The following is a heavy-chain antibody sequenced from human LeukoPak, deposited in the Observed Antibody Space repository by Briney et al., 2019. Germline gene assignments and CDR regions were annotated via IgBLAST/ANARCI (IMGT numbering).Heavy chain of an antibody. CDR2: IRSKANSYAT. CDR1: GFTFSGSA. CDR3: TTAEGTDFDY. Sequence: GGSLRPSCAASGFTFSGSAMHWVRQASGKGLEWVGRIRSKANSYATAYAASVKGRFTISRDDSKNTAYLQMNSLKTEDTAVYYCTTAEGTDFDYWGQGTLVTVSS. J-gene: IGHJ4*02. D-gene: IGHD1-1*01. V-gene: IGHV3-73*01.